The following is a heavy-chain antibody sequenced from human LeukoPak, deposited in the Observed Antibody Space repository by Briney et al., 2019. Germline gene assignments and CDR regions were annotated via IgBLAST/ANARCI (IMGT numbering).Heavy chain of an antibody. V-gene: IGHV4-4*07. CDR3: AREESDWSSLGYYYHYMDV. CDR2: IYTSGST. CDR1: GGSISSYY. J-gene: IGHJ6*03. Sequence: SETLSLTCTVFGGSISSYYWSWIRQPAGKGLEWIGRIYTSGSTNYNPSLKSRVTMSVDTSKNQFSLKLSSVTAADTAVYYCAREESDWSSLGYYYHYMDVWGKGTTVTISS. D-gene: IGHD3-9*01.